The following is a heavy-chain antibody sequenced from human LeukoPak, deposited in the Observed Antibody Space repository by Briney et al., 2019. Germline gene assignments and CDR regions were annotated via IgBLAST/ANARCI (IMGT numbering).Heavy chain of an antibody. V-gene: IGHV4-39*07. CDR3: ARSGDYYGGSGYTSYYYYYMDV. CDR1: GGSISSSSYY. Sequence: SETLSLTCTVSGGSISSSSYYWGWIRQPPGKGLEWIGSIYYSGSTYYNPSLKSRVTMSVDTSKNPFSLNLSSVTAADTAVYYCARSGDYYGGSGYTSYYYYYMDVWVKGTTVTVSS. CDR2: IYYSGST. D-gene: IGHD3-22*01. J-gene: IGHJ6*03.